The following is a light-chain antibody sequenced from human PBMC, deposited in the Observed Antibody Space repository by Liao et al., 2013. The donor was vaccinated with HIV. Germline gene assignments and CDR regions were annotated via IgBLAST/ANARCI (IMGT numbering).Light chain of an antibody. J-gene: IGLJ1*01. Sequence: SYELSQPPSVSVSPGQTANIACSGHKLGEKVIFLGINRSQASPLVLVIYEDTKRPSGIPERFSGSNSGHTATLTISGTQSMDEADYYCQAWDIDTGVFGTGTKVTVL. CDR1: KLGEKV. CDR3: QAWDIDTGV. CDR2: EDT. V-gene: IGLV3-1*01.